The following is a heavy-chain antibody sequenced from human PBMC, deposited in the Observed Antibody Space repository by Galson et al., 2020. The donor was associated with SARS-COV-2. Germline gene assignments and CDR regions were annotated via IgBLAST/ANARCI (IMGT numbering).Heavy chain of an antibody. D-gene: IGHD5-12*01. CDR2: IHFTGST. CDR1: GTSINSGYYT. V-gene: IGHV4-30-2*01. J-gene: IGHJ6*02. Sequence: ASETLSLTCAVSGTSINSGYYTWSWIRQAPGQGLEWIGYIHFTGSTFYNPSLKSRLTVSIDTYKNQFSRRLSSVTVADTAVYYCVRSPVGNSCYGEGTRPDYHGFDVWGQGTTVTVSS. CDR3: VRSPVGNSCYGEGTRPDYHGFDV.